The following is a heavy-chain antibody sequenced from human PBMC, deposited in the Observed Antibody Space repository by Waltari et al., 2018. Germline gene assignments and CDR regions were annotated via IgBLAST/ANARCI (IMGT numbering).Heavy chain of an antibody. Sequence: EVQLLESGGGLVQPGGSLRLSCAASGFTFSSYAMHWVRQAPGKGLEWVSAISGSGGSTYYADSVKGRFTISRDNSKNTLYLQMNSLRAEDTAVYYCAKVRVGYYDSSLPFDYWGQGTLVTVSS. CDR1: GFTFSSYA. D-gene: IGHD3-22*01. J-gene: IGHJ4*02. CDR2: ISGSGGST. CDR3: AKVRVGYYDSSLPFDY. V-gene: IGHV3-23*01.